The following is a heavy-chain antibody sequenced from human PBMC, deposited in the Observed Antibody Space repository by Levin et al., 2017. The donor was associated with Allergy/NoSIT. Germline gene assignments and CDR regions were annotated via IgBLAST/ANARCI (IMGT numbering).Heavy chain of an antibody. Sequence: QPGGSLRLSCATSGFTFRSSDMHWVRQAVGKGLEWVSGIGPAGDTYYADSVKGRFIISRDYDKDSLYLQMNILTAGDTGVYYCVRALGENWNQPYFEFLGQGNLVTVSS. CDR2: IGPAGDT. CDR3: VRALGENWNQPYFEF. CDR1: GFTFRSSD. V-gene: IGHV3-13*01. J-gene: IGHJ4*02. D-gene: IGHD1-1*01.